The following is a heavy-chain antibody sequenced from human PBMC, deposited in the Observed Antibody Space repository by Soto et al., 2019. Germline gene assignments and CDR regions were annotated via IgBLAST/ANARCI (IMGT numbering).Heavy chain of an antibody. Sequence: SEALSLTSAVYGGSCSCYYWSWLRQPPGKGLEWIGGSGSTLYNPSRKSRITLSVDTSKTQFSLNLSSVSVADTAVYFCARKQAGYFSGIDYWGQGTLVTVSS. V-gene: IGHV4-34*01. CDR2: SGST. J-gene: IGHJ4*02. D-gene: IGHD2-15*01. CDR3: ARKQAGYFSGIDY. CDR1: GGSCSCYY.